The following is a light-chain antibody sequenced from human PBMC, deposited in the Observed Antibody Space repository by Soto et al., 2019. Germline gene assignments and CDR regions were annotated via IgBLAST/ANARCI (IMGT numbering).Light chain of an antibody. CDR1: SSDFGGYNY. J-gene: IGLJ3*02. V-gene: IGLV2-14*01. Sequence: QSALTQPASVSGSPGQSITISCTGTSSDFGGYNYVSWYQQHPGKAPKLLIYDVSNRPSVVSNRFSGSKSGNTASLTISGLQAEDGADYYCNSYTSSSNLVFGGGTKLTVL. CDR3: NSYTSSSNLV. CDR2: DVS.